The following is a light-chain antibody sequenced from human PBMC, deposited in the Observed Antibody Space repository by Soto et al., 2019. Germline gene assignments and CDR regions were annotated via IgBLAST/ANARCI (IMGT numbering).Light chain of an antibody. V-gene: IGLV2-14*01. CDR3: SSYTSSSTYV. CDR2: DVS. CDR1: SSDVGGYNY. Sequence: QSALTQPASVSGSPGQSITISCTGTSSDVGGYNYVSWYQQHPGKAPKLMTYDVSNRPSGVSNRFSGSKSGNTASLTISGLQAEDEADYYCSSYTSSSTYVFGTGTKV. J-gene: IGLJ1*01.